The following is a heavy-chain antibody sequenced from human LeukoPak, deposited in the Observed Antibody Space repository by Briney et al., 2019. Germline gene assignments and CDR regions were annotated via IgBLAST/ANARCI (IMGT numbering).Heavy chain of an antibody. Sequence: ASVKVSCKASGGTFSSYAISWVRQAPGQGLEWMGGIIPIFGTANYAQKFQGRVTIAADESTSTAYMEGSSLRSEDPAVNYCARSIRFLGWLPPSGYIDGWGKGTTVTVSS. CDR2: IIPIFGTA. V-gene: IGHV1-69*13. D-gene: IGHD3-3*01. CDR1: GGTFSSYA. CDR3: ARSIRFLGWLPPSGYIDG. J-gene: IGHJ6*03.